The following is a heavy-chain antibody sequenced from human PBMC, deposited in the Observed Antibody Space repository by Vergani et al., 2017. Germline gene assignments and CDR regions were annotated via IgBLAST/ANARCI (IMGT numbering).Heavy chain of an antibody. V-gene: IGHV4-34*01. D-gene: IGHD3-3*01. J-gene: IGHJ6*02. CDR3: ARGASIFGVVIHYYYYGMDV. CDR2: INHSGST. CDR1: GGSFSGYY. Sequence: QVQLQQWGAGLLKPSETLSLTCAVYGGSFSGYYWSWIRQPPGKGLEWIGEINHSGSTNDNPSLKSRVTISVDTSKNQFSLKLSSVTAADTAVYYCARGASIFGVVIHYYYYGMDVWGQGTTVTVSS.